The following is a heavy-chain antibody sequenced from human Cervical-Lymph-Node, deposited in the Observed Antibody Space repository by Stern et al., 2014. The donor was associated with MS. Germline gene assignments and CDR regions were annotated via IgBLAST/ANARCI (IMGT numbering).Heavy chain of an antibody. CDR3: ARDPHIAVAGTGGGFDP. CDR1: GYTFTSYG. J-gene: IGHJ5*02. CDR2: ISGYNDDT. D-gene: IGHD6-19*01. Sequence: QLQLQESGAEVKKPGASVKVSCKASGYTFTSYGISWVRQAPGQGLEWMGWISGYNDDTNYVEKFQGRVTMTTDTSTSTAYLELRSLRSDDTAVYYCARDPHIAVAGTGGGFDPWGQGTLVTVSS. V-gene: IGHV1-18*01.